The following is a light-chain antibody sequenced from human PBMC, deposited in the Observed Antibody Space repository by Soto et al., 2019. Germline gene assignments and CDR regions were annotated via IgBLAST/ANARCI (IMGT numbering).Light chain of an antibody. CDR3: QQYGTSP. V-gene: IGKV3-20*01. CDR1: QSVRSSC. J-gene: IGKJ3*01. CDR2: GAS. Sequence: EIVLPQSPGTLSLSPGERATLSCRAGQSVRSSCLACYQQKPGQAPRLPISGASSRATGIPDRFSGSESGTDFTLTISRLEPADFAVFYCQQYGTSPFGPGTKVDIK.